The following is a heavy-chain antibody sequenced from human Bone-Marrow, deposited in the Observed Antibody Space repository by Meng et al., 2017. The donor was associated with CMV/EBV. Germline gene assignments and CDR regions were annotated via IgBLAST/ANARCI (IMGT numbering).Heavy chain of an antibody. D-gene: IGHD1-26*01. Sequence: SLKISCAASGFTFDDYAMHWVRQAPGKGLEWVSGISWNSGSIGYADSVKGRFTISRDNAKNSLYLQMNSLRAEDTALYYCAKDMKWELRGDACDIWGQGTMVTV. J-gene: IGHJ3*02. CDR3: AKDMKWELRGDACDI. CDR1: GFTFDDYA. CDR2: ISWNSGSI. V-gene: IGHV3-9*01.